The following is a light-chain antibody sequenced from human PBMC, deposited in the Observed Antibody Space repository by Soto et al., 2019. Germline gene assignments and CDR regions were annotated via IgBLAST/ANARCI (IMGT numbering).Light chain of an antibody. Sequence: QSALTQPPSASGSPGQSVTSSCTGTSSDVGGFNSVSWYQQHPGRAPKLLIYEVSKRPSGVPDRFSASKSDNTASLTVSGLQAEDEADYYCSSYAGSRNLVFGGGTKVTVL. CDR1: SSDVGGFNS. V-gene: IGLV2-8*01. CDR3: SSYAGSRNLV. J-gene: IGLJ3*02. CDR2: EVS.